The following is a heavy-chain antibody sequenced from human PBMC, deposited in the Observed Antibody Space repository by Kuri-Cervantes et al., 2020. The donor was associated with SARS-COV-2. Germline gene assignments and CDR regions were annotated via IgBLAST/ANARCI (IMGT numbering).Heavy chain of an antibody. CDR3: ASVYSSSSPDFDY. V-gene: IGHV4-39*07. J-gene: IGHJ4*02. D-gene: IGHD6-6*01. Sequence: SETLSLTCTVSGGSISSSSYYWGWIRQPPGKGLEWIGSIYYSGSTCYNPSLKSRVTISVDTSKNQFSLKLSSVTAADTAVYYCASVYSSSSPDFDYWGQGTLVTVSS. CDR1: GGSISSSSYY. CDR2: IYYSGST.